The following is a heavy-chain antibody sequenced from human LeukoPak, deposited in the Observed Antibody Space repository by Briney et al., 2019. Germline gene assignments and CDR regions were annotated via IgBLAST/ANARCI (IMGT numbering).Heavy chain of an antibody. Sequence: GGSLRLSCAASGFTFSSYAMSWVRQAPGKGLEWVSAISGSGDRTYYEDSVEGRFTISRDNSKNTLYLQINSLRADDTAVCYCAKRGSIVGATKRFGLDCWGQGTLVTVSS. CDR3: AKRGSIVGATKRFGLDC. CDR1: GFTFSSYA. CDR2: ISGSGDRT. D-gene: IGHD1-26*01. J-gene: IGHJ4*02. V-gene: IGHV3-23*01.